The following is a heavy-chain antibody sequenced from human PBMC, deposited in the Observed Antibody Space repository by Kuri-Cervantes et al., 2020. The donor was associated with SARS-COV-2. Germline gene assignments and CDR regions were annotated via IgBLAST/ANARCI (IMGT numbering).Heavy chain of an antibody. CDR3: VRRFGS. V-gene: IGHV3-48*02. Sequence: GESLKISCAASGFIFSDHNMNWVRQAPGKGLEWVSHISTSSTTTYYADSVKGRFTISRDNAKNSLYLQMNSLTDEDTAVYYCVRRFGSWGQGTLVTVSS. CDR2: ISTSSTTT. J-gene: IGHJ4*02. CDR1: GFIFSDHN.